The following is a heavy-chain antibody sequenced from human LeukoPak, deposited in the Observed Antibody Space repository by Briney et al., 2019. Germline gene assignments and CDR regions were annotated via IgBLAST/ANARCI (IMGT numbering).Heavy chain of an antibody. V-gene: IGHV3-30*04. D-gene: IGHD4-17*01. J-gene: IGHJ6*03. CDR2: ISYDGSNK. CDR1: GFTFSSYA. CDR3: ARDGPSVTHYYMDV. Sequence: PGGSLRLSCAAPGFTFSSYAMHWVRQAPGKGLEWVAVISYDGSNKYYADSVKGRFTISRDNSKNTLDLQMNSLRAEDTAVYYCARDGPSVTHYYMDVWGKGTTVTVSS.